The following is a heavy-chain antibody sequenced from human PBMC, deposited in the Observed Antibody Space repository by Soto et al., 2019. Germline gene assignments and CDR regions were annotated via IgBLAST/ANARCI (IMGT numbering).Heavy chain of an antibody. CDR1: GGAVSSGTYY. Sequence: SETLSLTCTVSGGAVSSGTYYWSWIRQPPGKGLEWIGHIYFTGSTNYNPSLKSRVTMSLDTSRNQFSLKLTSVTAADTAVYYCTRGPPRVQWFDPWGLGTLVTVS. J-gene: IGHJ5*02. CDR2: IYFTGST. V-gene: IGHV4-61*01. CDR3: TRGPPRVQWFDP.